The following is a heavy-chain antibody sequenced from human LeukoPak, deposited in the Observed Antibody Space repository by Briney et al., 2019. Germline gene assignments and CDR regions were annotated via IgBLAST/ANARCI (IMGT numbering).Heavy chain of an antibody. V-gene: IGHV4-39*07. CDR1: GGSISSSSYY. CDR3: ARGLRITMVRGVIMRWFDP. J-gene: IGHJ5*02. CDR2: IYHSGST. D-gene: IGHD3-10*01. Sequence: SETLSLTCTVSGGSISSSSYYWGWIRQSPGKGLEWIGSIYHSGSTYYNLSLKSRVTISVDTSKNQFSLKLSSMTAADTAVYYCARGLRITMVRGVIMRWFDPWGQGTLVTVSS.